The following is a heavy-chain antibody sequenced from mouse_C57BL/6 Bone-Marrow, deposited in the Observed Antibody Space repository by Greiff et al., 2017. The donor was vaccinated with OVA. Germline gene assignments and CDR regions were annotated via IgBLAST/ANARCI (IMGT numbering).Heavy chain of an antibody. V-gene: IGHV14-2*01. CDR1: GFNIKDYS. CDR3: ARWGDYGNYFDY. CDR2: LDPEDGET. D-gene: IGHD2-1*01. Sequence: VQLKESGAELVKPGASVMLSCTASGFNIKDYSMHWVKQRTEQGLEWIGRLDPEDGETKYAPKFQGKATITADTSSNTAYLQLSSLTSEDNAVYYCARWGDYGNYFDYWGQGTTLTVSS. J-gene: IGHJ2*01.